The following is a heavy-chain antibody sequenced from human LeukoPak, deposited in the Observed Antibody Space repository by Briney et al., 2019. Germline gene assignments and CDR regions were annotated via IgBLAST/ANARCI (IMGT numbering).Heavy chain of an antibody. CDR2: TYYGSKWSS. D-gene: IGHD1-1*01. J-gene: IGHJ5*02. CDR1: GDSVSSIAS. V-gene: IGHV6-1*01. Sequence: SQTLSLTCAISGDSVSSIASWNWIRQSPSRGLEWLGRTYYGSKWSSQYAPSVRGRLTINADTSKNQVSLQLSSVIPDDTAVYYCARDADSGNEWGPFDPWGQGTLVTVSS. CDR3: ARDADSGNEWGPFDP.